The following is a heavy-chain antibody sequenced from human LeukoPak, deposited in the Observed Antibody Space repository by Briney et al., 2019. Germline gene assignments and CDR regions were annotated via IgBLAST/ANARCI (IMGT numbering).Heavy chain of an antibody. CDR3: AKAIPSIAAAGTRYFDL. J-gene: IGHJ2*01. D-gene: IGHD6-13*01. V-gene: IGHV3-23*01. CDR2: ISGSGGST. Sequence: GGSLRLSCAASGFTFSSYAMSWVRQAPGKGLGWVSAISGSGGSTYYADSVKGRFTISRDNSKNTLYLQMNSLRAEDTALYYCAKAIPSIAAAGTRYFDLWGRGTLVTVSS. CDR1: GFTFSSYA.